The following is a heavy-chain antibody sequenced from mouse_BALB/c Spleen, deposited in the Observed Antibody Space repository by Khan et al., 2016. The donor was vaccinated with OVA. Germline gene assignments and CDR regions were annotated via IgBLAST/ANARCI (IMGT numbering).Heavy chain of an antibody. V-gene: IGHV3-1*02. D-gene: IGHD1-2*01. CDR3: ARTARIKY. CDR2: ISYSGST. Sequence: EVKLLESGPGLVKPSQSLSLTCTVTGYSITSGYSWYWIRQFPGNKLEWMGYISYSGSTNYNPSLKSRISITRDTSKNQFFLQLNSVTTEDTATYYCARTARIKYWGQGTTLTVSS. CDR1: GYSITSGYS. J-gene: IGHJ2*01.